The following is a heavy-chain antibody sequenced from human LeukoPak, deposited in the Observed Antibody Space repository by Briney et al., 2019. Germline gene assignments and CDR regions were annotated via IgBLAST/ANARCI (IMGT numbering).Heavy chain of an antibody. Sequence: GASVKVSCKASGYTFTGYYMHWVRQAPGQGLEWMGWINPNSGGTNYAQKLQGRVTMTTDTSTSTAYMELSRLRSDDTAVYYCARGTVITPISWFDPWGQGTLVTVSS. V-gene: IGHV1-2*02. J-gene: IGHJ5*02. CDR3: ARGTVITPISWFDP. CDR2: INPNSGGT. CDR1: GYTFTGYY. D-gene: IGHD4-23*01.